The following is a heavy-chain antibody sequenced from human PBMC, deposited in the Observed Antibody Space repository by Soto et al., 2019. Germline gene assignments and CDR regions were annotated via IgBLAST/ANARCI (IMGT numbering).Heavy chain of an antibody. J-gene: IGHJ4*02. V-gene: IGHV4-30-2*01. D-gene: IGHD3-10*01. CDR1: GASITYGAYS. CDR2: INHLETT. CDR3: ARGGGFDSFDY. Sequence: LSLPCTVSGASITYGAYSWSWIRQTPGKGLEWIGYINHLETTFYNPSFESRLTLSIDRTKNQFSLNLKSMSAADRAVYFCARGGGFDSFDYWGQGILVTVSS.